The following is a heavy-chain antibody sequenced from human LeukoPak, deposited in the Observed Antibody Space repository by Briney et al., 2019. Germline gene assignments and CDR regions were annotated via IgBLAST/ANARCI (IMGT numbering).Heavy chain of an antibody. CDR1: GFTFSSYS. CDR3: ARDSLNIVVVPAALPDY. D-gene: IGHD2-2*01. V-gene: IGHV3-21*01. CDR2: ISTTSSYI. J-gene: IGHJ4*02. Sequence: GGSLRLSCAASGFTFSSYSMNWVRQAPGKGLGWVSSISTTSSYIYYADSVKGRFTISRDNAKNSLYLQMNSLRAEDTAVYYCARDSLNIVVVPAALPDYWGQGTLVTVSS.